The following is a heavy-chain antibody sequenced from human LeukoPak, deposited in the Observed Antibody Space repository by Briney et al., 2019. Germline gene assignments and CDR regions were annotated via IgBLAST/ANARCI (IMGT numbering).Heavy chain of an antibody. CDR3: ARVEAAAGFGDY. CDR1: GYTFTSYY. J-gene: IGHJ4*02. Sequence: ASVKVSCKASGYTFTSYYMHWVRQAPGQGLEWMGIINPSGGSTSYAQKFQGRVTMTRDMSTSTVYMELSSLRSEDTAVYYCARVEAAAGFGDYWGQGTLVTVSS. V-gene: IGHV1-46*01. CDR2: INPSGGST. D-gene: IGHD6-13*01.